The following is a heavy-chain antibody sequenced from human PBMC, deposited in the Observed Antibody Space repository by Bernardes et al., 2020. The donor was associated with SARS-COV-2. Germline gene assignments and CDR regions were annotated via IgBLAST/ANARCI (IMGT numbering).Heavy chain of an antibody. CDR2: VYPGYSDT. V-gene: IGHV5-51*01. CDR1: GYSFTNYW. J-gene: IGHJ4*02. CDR3: ARGGGATDTTIGFDY. D-gene: IGHD1-26*01. Sequence: GESLKISCKVSGYSFTNYWIGWVRQMPGKGLEWMGIVYPGYSDTRYSPSFQGQVTISADKSINTAYLQWSSLKASNTAMYYCARGGGATDTTIGFDYWGQGTLVTVSS.